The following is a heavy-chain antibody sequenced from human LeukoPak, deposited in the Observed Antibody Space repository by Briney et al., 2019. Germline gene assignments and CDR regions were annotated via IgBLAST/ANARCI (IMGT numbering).Heavy chain of an antibody. CDR2: IYTGGNT. J-gene: IGHJ4*02. CDR1: GFPVSSNY. Sequence: QPGGSLRLSCTASGFPVSSNYMTWVRQAPGKGLEWVSVIYTGGNTDHADSVQDRFTLSRDNSKNTLYLHMNSLRVEDTAVHYCARGRPPYYFDYWGQGTLVTVSS. CDR3: ARGRPPYYFDY. V-gene: IGHV3-53*01.